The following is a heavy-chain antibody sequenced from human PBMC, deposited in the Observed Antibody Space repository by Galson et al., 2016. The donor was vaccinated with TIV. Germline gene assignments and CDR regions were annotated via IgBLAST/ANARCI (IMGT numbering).Heavy chain of an antibody. Sequence: QSGAEVKKPGESLKISCEASGYSFATYWIAWVRQKPGKGLEWMGIVYPDDSDTTYNPSFQGQVTFSADKSINTAFLQWSSLEASDTAMYYCSRRNYYDGIYHAFESCGQGTMVTVSS. CDR1: GYSFATYW. CDR2: VYPDDSDT. V-gene: IGHV5-51*01. CDR3: SRRNYYDGIYHAFES. D-gene: IGHD3-22*01. J-gene: IGHJ3*02.